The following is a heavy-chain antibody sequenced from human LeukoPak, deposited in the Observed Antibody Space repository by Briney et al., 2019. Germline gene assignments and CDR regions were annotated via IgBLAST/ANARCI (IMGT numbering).Heavy chain of an antibody. V-gene: IGHV4-4*07. D-gene: IGHD3-10*01. CDR2: IYTSGST. CDR3: ARDSGYAEGGLYMDV. CDR1: GGSISSYY. J-gene: IGHJ6*03. Sequence: SETPSLTCTVSGGSISSYYWSWIRQPAGKGLEWIGRIYTSGSTNYNPSLKSRVTMSVDTSKNQFSLKLSSVTAADTAVYYCARDSGYAEGGLYMDVWGKGTTVTVSS.